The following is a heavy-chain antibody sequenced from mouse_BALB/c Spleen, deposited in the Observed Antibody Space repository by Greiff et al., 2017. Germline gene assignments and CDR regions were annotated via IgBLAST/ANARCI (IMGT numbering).Heavy chain of an antibody. D-gene: IGHD4-1*01. V-gene: IGHV14-3*02. CDR2: IDPANGNT. Sequence: VQLKESGAELVKPGASVKLSCTASGFNIKDTYMHWVKQRPEQGLEWIGRIDPANGNTKYDPKFQGKATITADTSSNTAYLQLSSLTSEDTAVYYCARTGTGAWFAYWGQGTLVTVSA. CDR1: GFNIKDTY. J-gene: IGHJ3*01. CDR3: ARTGTGAWFAY.